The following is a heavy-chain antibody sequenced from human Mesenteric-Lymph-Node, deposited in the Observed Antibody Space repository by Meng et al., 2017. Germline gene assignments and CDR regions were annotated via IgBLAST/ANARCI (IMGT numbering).Heavy chain of an antibody. V-gene: IGHV4-4*07. CDR1: GGSISSYY. CDR3: ARDYDILTGYYENDAFDI. J-gene: IGHJ3*02. D-gene: IGHD3-9*01. CDR2: IYTSGST. Sequence: GSLRLSCTVSGGSISSYYWSWIRQPAGKGLEWIGRIYTSGSTNYNPSLKSRVTMSVDTSKNQFSLKLSSVTAADTAVYYCARDYDILTGYYENDAFDIWGQGTMVTVSS.